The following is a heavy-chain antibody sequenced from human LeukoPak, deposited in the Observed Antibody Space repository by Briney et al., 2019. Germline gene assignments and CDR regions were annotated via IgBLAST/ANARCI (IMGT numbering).Heavy chain of an antibody. D-gene: IGHD3-22*01. CDR2: IYYSGST. Sequence: SETLSLTCSVSGGSISSYYWSWIRQPPGKGLEWIGYIYYSGSTNYNPSLKSRVTISVDTSKNQFSLKLSSVTAADTAVYYCARYPLNDSSGYFDYWGQGTLVTVSS. CDR3: ARYPLNDSSGYFDY. J-gene: IGHJ4*02. CDR1: GGSISSYY. V-gene: IGHV4-59*01.